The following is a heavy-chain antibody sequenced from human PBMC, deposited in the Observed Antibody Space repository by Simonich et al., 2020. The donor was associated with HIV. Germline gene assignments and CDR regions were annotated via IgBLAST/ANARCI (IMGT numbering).Heavy chain of an antibody. Sequence: QVQLVQSGAEVKKPGASVKVSCKASGYTFTRYYMHWVRPAPGQGLEWKGIINPSGGSTSYAQKFQGRVTMTRDTSTSTVYMELSSLRSEDTAVYYCARGPGVPAAIDYWGQGTLVTVSS. J-gene: IGHJ4*02. D-gene: IGHD2-2*01. CDR1: GYTFTRYY. CDR2: INPSGGST. CDR3: ARGPGVPAAIDY. V-gene: IGHV1-46*01.